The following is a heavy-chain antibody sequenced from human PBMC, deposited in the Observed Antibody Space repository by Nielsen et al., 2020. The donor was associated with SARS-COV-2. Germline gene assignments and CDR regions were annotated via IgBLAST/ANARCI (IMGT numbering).Heavy chain of an antibody. V-gene: IGHV4-59*08. CDR3: ARYYYASGSPQPFFDS. CDR1: RGSISNYY. J-gene: IGHJ4*02. Sequence: SETLSLTCTVSRGSISNYYWSWIRQSPGEGLEFIAYVSYSGKTTYNPALKSRVTMSVDTSMNQFSLHLTSVTAADTAVYYCARYYYASGSPQPFFDSWGQGTLVTVPS. D-gene: IGHD3-10*01. CDR2: VSYSGKT.